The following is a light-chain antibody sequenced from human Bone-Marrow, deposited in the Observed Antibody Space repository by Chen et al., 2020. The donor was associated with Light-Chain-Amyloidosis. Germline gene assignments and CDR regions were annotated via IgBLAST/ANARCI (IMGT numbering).Light chain of an antibody. CDR3: QSADSSGTYEVR. CDR2: RDT. CDR1: DLPTKY. J-gene: IGLJ2*01. Sequence: SYELTQPPSVSVSPGQTASITCSGDDLPTKYAYWYRQKPGQAPVLVIHRDTERPSGMSERFSGSSSGTTATLTISVVQAEDEADYHGQSADSSGTYEVRFGGGTKLTVL. V-gene: IGLV3-25*03.